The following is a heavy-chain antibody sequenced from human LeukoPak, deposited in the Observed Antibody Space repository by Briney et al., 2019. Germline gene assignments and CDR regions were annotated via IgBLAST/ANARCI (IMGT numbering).Heavy chain of an antibody. CDR2: INHSGNT. J-gene: IGHJ6*03. V-gene: IGHV4-34*01. D-gene: IGHD3-16*02. Sequence: SETLSLTSAVYGGSFTAYYWTWNRQTPGKWMEWKGEINHSGNTNYNPSLESRVTISADTSKNQFSLNLGSVTAADTAIYYCARGLRFIQGPGYYYMDVWGKGTTVTVSS. CDR1: GGSFTAYY. CDR3: ARGLRFIQGPGYYYMDV.